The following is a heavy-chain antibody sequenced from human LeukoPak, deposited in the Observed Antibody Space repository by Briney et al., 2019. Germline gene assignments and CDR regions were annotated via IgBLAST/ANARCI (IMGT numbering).Heavy chain of an antibody. Sequence: GSLRLSCAASGFTLSDYYMSWIRQAPGKGPEWVSVIYSGGSTYYADSVKGRFTISRDNSKNTLYLQMNSLRAEDTAVYYCARDDPGSSWPYFWGQGTLVTVSS. CDR1: GFTLSDYY. CDR2: IYSGGST. D-gene: IGHD6-13*01. CDR3: ARDDPGSSWPYF. J-gene: IGHJ4*02. V-gene: IGHV3-53*01.